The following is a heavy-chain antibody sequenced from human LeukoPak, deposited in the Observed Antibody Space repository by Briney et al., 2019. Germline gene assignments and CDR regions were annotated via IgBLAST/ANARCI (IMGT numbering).Heavy chain of an antibody. J-gene: IGHJ4*02. V-gene: IGHV3-30*03. CDR2: ISYDGSNK. Sequence: GRSLRLSCAASGFTFSSYGMHWVRQAPGKGLEWVAVISYDGSNKYYADSVKGRFTISRDNSKNTLYLQMNSLRAEDTAAYYCASSYDSSGYTFDYWGQGTLVTVSS. CDR1: GFTFSSYG. D-gene: IGHD3-22*01. CDR3: ASSYDSSGYTFDY.